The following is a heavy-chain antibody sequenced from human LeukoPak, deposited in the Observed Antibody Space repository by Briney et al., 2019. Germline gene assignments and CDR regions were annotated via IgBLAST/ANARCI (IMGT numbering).Heavy chain of an antibody. CDR1: GYTFTGYY. J-gene: IGHJ6*03. V-gene: IGHV1-2*02. CDR2: INPNSGGT. D-gene: IGHD1-26*01. Sequence: ASVKVSCKASGYTFTGYYMHWVRQAPGQGLEWMGWINPNSGGTNYAQKFQGRVTMTRDTSISTAYMELSSLRSEDTAVYYCARDGSGSYYGDYYYYMDVWGKGTTVTVSS. CDR3: ARDGSGSYYGDYYYYMDV.